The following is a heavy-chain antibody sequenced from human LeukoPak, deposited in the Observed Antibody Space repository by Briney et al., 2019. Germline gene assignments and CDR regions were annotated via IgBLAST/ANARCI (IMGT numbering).Heavy chain of an antibody. CDR2: ISAYNGNT. D-gene: IGHD1-26*01. CDR3: ARDPQQLVGATGGGFNF. J-gene: IGHJ4*02. V-gene: IGHV1-18*04. Sequence: ASVKVSCKASGYTFTGYYMHWVRQAPGQGLEWMGWISAYNGNTNYAQKLQGRVTMTTDTSTSTAYMELRSLRSDDTAVYYCARDPQQLVGATGGGFNFWGQGTLVTVSS. CDR1: GYTFTGYY.